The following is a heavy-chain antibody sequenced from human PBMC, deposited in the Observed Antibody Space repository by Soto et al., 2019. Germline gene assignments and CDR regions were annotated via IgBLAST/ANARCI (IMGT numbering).Heavy chain of an antibody. Sequence: PSETLSLTCTVSGDSVSSGSYYWTWIRQPPGKGLEWIGYIYYSGSTNYNPSLKSRVTISVDRSKNQFSLRLYSLTAADTAVYYCARYYDFWSGFFHWGQGTLVTVS. J-gene: IGHJ4*02. CDR2: IYYSGST. D-gene: IGHD3-3*01. CDR3: ARYYDFWSGFFH. CDR1: GDSVSSGSYY. V-gene: IGHV4-61*01.